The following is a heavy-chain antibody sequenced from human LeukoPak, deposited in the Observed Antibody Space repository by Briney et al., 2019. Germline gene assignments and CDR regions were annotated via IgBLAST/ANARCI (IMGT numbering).Heavy chain of an antibody. CDR2: IYSGGDT. CDR1: GFTVSSNY. V-gene: IGHV3-53*01. CDR3: ARASGYSGYDPFDY. Sequence: GGSLRLSCAASGFTVSSNYMSWVRQAPGKGLEWVSVIYSGGDTYHADSVKGRFTISRDNSKNTLYLQMNTLRAEDTAVYYCARASGYSGYDPFDYWGQGTLVTVSS. J-gene: IGHJ4*02. D-gene: IGHD5-12*01.